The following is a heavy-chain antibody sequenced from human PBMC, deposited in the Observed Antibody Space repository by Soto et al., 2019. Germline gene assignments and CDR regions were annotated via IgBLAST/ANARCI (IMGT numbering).Heavy chain of an antibody. CDR1: GGSISSAAYC. D-gene: IGHD7-27*01. J-gene: IGHJ4*02. V-gene: IGHV4-30-4*01. CDR2: IYDGGTT. Sequence: QVQLQESGPRLVSPSQTLSLTCTVSGGSISSAAYCWSWIRQSPDKGLEWIGHIYDGGTTYSSPSLKGRVTLSADTSATQFALKLNSVSAADTAVYYCARGPSGDKVDYWGQGIQVTVSS. CDR3: ARGPSGDKVDY.